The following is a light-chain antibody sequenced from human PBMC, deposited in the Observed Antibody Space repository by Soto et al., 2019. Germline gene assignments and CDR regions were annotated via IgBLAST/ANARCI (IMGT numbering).Light chain of an antibody. CDR3: QQRSNCPLT. CDR2: DAS. V-gene: IGKV3-11*01. CDR1: QSVSSY. J-gene: IGKJ5*01. Sequence: EVVLTQSPATLSLSPGDRATLSCRASQSVSSYFAWYQQKPGQAPRLLIYDASNRATGIPARFSGSWSGTDVNLTISSLEAEDFAVYDFQQRSNCPLTCVQGTRLEIK.